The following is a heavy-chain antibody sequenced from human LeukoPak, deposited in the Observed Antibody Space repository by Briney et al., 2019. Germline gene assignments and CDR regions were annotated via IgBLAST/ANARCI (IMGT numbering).Heavy chain of an antibody. J-gene: IGHJ4*02. D-gene: IGHD3-16*01. CDR3: VGGGLVRGTGTVYPDY. V-gene: IGHV4-59*08. CDR1: DGSISSNY. CDR2: IHHSGST. Sequence: SETLSLTCTVSDGSISSNYWNWIRQPPGKGLEWIAYIHHSGSTNYNPSLKSRVTILVDMSKNQFSLKLTSVTAADTAVYYCVGGGLVRGTGTVYPDYWGQGTLVTVSS.